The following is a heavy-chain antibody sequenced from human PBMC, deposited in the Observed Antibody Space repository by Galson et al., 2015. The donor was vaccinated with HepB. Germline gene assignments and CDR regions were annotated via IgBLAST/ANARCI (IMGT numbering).Heavy chain of an antibody. V-gene: IGHV5-10-1*01. Sequence: QSGAEVKKPGESLRISCKGSGYSFTIYWINWVRQMPGKGLEWMGRVDPGDSYSKYSPSFQGHVTMSADKSISTAYLQWSSLKASDTAMYYCARRGPNYGMDVWGQGTTVTVSS. CDR2: VDPGDSYS. CDR3: ARRGPNYGMDV. J-gene: IGHJ6*02. CDR1: GYSFTIYW.